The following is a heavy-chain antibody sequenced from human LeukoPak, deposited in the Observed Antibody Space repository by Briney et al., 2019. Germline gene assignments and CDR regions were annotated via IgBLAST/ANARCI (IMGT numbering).Heavy chain of an antibody. CDR3: VANGYYCLDQ. D-gene: IGHD5-18*01. CDR2: IHDGGTP. J-gene: IGHJ4*01. V-gene: IGHV4/OR15-8*01. CDR1: GDSXXNHDW. Sequence: TLSLICGXSGDSXXNHDWWSWVRQPPGKGLEWIAEIHDGGTPNYNPSLKSRVTISVDKFKTQFSLNLNSVTAADTAVYYCVANGYYCLDQWGHGTLVTVSP.